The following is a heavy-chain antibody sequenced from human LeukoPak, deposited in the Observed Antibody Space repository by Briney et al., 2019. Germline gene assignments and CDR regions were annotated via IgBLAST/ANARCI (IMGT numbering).Heavy chain of an antibody. D-gene: IGHD4-11*01. CDR3: ARDEFLGTTVIDY. J-gene: IGHJ4*02. Sequence: PGGSLRLSCAASGFTFSSYWMSWVRQAPGKGLEWVANIKQDGSEKYYVDSVKGRFTISRDNAKNSLYLQMNSLRAEDTAVYYCARDEFLGTTVIDYWGQGTLVTVSS. CDR1: GFTFSSYW. V-gene: IGHV3-7*01. CDR2: IKQDGSEK.